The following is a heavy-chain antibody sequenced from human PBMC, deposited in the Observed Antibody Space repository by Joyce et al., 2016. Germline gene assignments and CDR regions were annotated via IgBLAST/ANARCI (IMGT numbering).Heavy chain of an antibody. CDR3: ARGEGVMLSVRGYFDL. V-gene: IGHV4-31*03. CDR1: GGSITSGGFY. Sequence: QVQLQESGPGLVKPSQTLSFTCTVSGGSITSGGFYWSWFRHHPGKGLEWIGYIYYSGNTYYNPSLKSRVAITVDTSKNQLSQKLSAVTAADTAVYYCARGEGVMLSVRGYFDLWGRGTLVSVSS. J-gene: IGHJ2*01. D-gene: IGHD3-16*01. CDR2: IYYSGNT.